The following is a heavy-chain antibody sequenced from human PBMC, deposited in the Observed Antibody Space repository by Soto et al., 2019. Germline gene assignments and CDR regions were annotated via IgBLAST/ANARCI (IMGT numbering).Heavy chain of an antibody. CDR2: ITDAGEDT. CDR3: ARGSKVSYPGRRIFDF. Sequence: GGSLSHSCVASGLTFGSRAMRWLRQAAGGWLEWVSMITDAGEDTEYADSVRVRFTISRDNSKKTPHLQMSSLRADASAVSFCARGSKVSYPGRRIFDFGGRGTLGTASS. D-gene: IGHD3-10*01. J-gene: IGHJ4*02. CDR1: GLTFGSRA. V-gene: IGHV3-23*01.